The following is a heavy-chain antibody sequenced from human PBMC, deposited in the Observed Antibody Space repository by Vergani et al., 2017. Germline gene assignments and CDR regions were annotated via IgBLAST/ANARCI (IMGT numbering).Heavy chain of an antibody. J-gene: IGHJ6*02. V-gene: IGHV4-59*01. D-gene: IGHD5-12*01. CDR2: IYYSGST. CDR1: GGSISSYY. Sequence: QVQLQESGPGLVKPSETLSLTCTVSGGSISSYYWSWIRQPPGKGLEWLGYIYYSGSTNYNPSLKSRVTISVDTSKNQFSLKLSAVTAADTGVYYCARVGRTYPSGYDGWPVGIRYYYGMDVWGQGP. CDR3: ARVGRTYPSGYDGWPVGIRYYYGMDV.